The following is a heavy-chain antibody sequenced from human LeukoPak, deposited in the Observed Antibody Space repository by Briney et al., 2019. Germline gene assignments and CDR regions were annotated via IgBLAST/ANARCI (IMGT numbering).Heavy chain of an antibody. D-gene: IGHD6-13*01. CDR2: IIPIFGTA. J-gene: IGHJ4*02. CDR1: GGTFSSYA. V-gene: IGHV1-69*13. Sequence: SVKVSCKASGGTFSSYAISWVRQAPGQGLEWMGGIIPIFGTANYAQKFQGRVTITADESTSTAYMELSSLRSEDTAVYYCARAPLLAAAGTRGSDYWGQGTLVTVSS. CDR3: ARAPLLAAAGTRGSDY.